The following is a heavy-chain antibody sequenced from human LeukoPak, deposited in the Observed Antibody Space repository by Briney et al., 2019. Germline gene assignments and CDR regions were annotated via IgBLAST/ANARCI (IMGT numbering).Heavy chain of an antibody. CDR3: ARESINYYDSSGYFDY. Sequence: ASVKVSCKASGYTFTGYYMHWVRQAPGQGLEWMGRINPNSGGTNYAQKFQGRVTMTRDTSISTAYMELSRLRSDYTAVYYCARESINYYDSSGYFDYWGQGTLVTVSS. D-gene: IGHD3-22*01. CDR2: INPNSGGT. CDR1: GYTFTGYY. J-gene: IGHJ4*02. V-gene: IGHV1-2*06.